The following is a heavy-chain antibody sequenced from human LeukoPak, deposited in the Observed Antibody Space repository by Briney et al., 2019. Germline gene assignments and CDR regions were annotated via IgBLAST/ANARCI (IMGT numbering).Heavy chain of an antibody. CDR3: ASVTLSAYDGDY. V-gene: IGHV1-18*01. D-gene: IGHD5-12*01. Sequence: GASVKLSFKASGYTFTNYGISWVRQAPGQGLEWMGWISAYNGNTNYPQKFQARVTMTTDTSTSIAYMVLRSLRYDDTAVYYCASVTLSAYDGDYRGQGTLVTVSS. CDR1: GYTFTNYG. CDR2: ISAYNGNT. J-gene: IGHJ4*02.